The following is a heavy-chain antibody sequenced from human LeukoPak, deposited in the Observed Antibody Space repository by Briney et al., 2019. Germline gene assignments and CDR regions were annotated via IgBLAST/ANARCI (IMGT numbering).Heavy chain of an antibody. Sequence: GGSLRLSCAASGFTVSSNYMSWVRQAPGKGLEWVSAISNNGGYTYYADSVQGRFTISRDNSKSTLCLQMNSLRAEDTAVYYCAKQLGYCSDGSCYFPYWGQGTLVTVSS. CDR1: GFTVSSNY. CDR3: AKQLGYCSDGSCYFPY. CDR2: ISNNGGYT. V-gene: IGHV3-23*01. D-gene: IGHD2-15*01. J-gene: IGHJ4*02.